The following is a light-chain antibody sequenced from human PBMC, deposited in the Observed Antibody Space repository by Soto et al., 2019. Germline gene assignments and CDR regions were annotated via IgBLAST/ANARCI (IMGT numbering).Light chain of an antibody. CDR3: LQDYNYPWT. J-gene: IGKJ1*01. CDR2: AAP. CDR1: QSISSY. Sequence: DIQMTQSPSSLSASVGDRVTITCRASQSISSYLNWYQQKPGKAPKLLIYAAPTLQSGVPSRFSGSGSGTDFTLTISCLQSEDFATYYCLQDYNYPWTFGQGTKVDI. V-gene: IGKV1-39*01.